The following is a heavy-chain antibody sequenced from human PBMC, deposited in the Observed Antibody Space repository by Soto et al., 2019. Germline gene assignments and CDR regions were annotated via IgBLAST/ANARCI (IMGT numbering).Heavy chain of an antibody. Sequence: EVQLVETGGGLVQPGGSLRLSCAASGFSVSTNYLTWVRQAPGKGLDWVSLIYSGGSTYYADSVKGRFTISRDNSKNTVFLQMNSLRAEDTAVYYCARGYGSSYGFGYWDQGTLVTVSS. D-gene: IGHD5-18*01. CDR3: ARGYGSSYGFGY. V-gene: IGHV3-53*02. J-gene: IGHJ4*02. CDR2: IYSGGST. CDR1: GFSVSTNY.